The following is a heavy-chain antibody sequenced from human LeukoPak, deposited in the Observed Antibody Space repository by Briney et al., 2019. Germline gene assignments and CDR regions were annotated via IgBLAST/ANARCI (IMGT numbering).Heavy chain of an antibody. J-gene: IGHJ2*01. CDR2: IYYSGST. D-gene: IGHD2-2*01. Sequence: SETLSLTCTVSGGSISSHYWSWIRQPPGKGLEWIGYIYYSGSTNYIPSLKSRVTISVDTSKNQFSLKLSSVTAADTAVYYCARDRDCSSTSCYGHFDLWGRGTLVTVSS. CDR3: ARDRDCSSTSCYGHFDL. CDR1: GGSISSHY. V-gene: IGHV4-59*11.